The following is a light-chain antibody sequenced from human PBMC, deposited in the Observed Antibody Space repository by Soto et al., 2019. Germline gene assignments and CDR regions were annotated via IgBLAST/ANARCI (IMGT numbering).Light chain of an antibody. CDR2: NVS. CDR1: TSDVGDYNY. J-gene: IGLJ2*01. Sequence: QSVLTQPASVSGSPGQSITISCTATTSDVGDYNYVSWYQQYPGKAPKPIIYNVSNRPSGVSNRFSGSKSGDTASLTISGLQAEDEADYYCSSYTSRSSVIFSGGTKVTVL. V-gene: IGLV2-14*01. CDR3: SSYTSRSSVI.